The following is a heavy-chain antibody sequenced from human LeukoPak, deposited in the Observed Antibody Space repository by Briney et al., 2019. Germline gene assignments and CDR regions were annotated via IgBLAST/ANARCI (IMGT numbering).Heavy chain of an antibody. V-gene: IGHV3-21*01. CDR1: GFTFSSYS. CDR3: ARDREPRKHDAFDI. CDR2: ISSSSSYI. Sequence: GGSLRLSCAASGFTFSSYSMNWARQAPGKGLEWVSSISSSSSYIYYADSVKGRFTISRDNAKNSLYLQMNSLRAEDTAVYYCARDREPRKHDAFDIWGQGTMVTVSS. J-gene: IGHJ3*02. D-gene: IGHD1-14*01.